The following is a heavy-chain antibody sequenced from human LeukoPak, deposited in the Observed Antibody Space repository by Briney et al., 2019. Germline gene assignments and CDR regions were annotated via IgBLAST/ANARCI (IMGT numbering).Heavy chain of an antibody. CDR3: ARGHYYDSSGYFQSWFDP. CDR1: GGSISSGDYY. D-gene: IGHD3-22*01. J-gene: IGHJ5*02. Sequence: SETLSLTCTVSGGSISSGDYYWSWFRQPPGKGLEWIGYIYYSGSTYYNPSLKSRVTISVDTSKNQFSLKLSSVTAADTAVYYCARGHYYDSSGYFQSWFDPWGQGTLVTVSS. V-gene: IGHV4-30-4*01. CDR2: IYYSGST.